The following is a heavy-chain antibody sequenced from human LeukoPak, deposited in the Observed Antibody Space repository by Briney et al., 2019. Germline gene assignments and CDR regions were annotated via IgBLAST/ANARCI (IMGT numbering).Heavy chain of an antibody. J-gene: IGHJ4*02. CDR1: GGSISSSRYY. D-gene: IGHD3-10*01. CDR3: ARIDYYGSGTFDY. Sequence: PSETLSLTCTVSGGSISSSRYYWGWIRQPPGKGLEWIGSMYYSGSTYYNPSLKSRVTISVDKSKNQFSLKLSSVTAADTAVYYCARIDYYGSGTFDYWGQGTLVTVSS. CDR2: MYYSGST. V-gene: IGHV4-39*07.